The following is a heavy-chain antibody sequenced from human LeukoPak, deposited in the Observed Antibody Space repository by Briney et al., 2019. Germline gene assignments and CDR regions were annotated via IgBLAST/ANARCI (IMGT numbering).Heavy chain of an antibody. V-gene: IGHV4-59*01. CDR2: FYYSGST. J-gene: IGHJ6*03. Sequence: SETLSLTCTVSGVSISSYYWSWIRQPPGKGLEWFGFFYYSGSTNYNPSLKSRVTISIDTSKNQFSLKLSSVTTADTAVYYCARAPYGSATNNYYMDVWGKGTTVTVSS. CDR3: ARAPYGSATNNYYMDV. CDR1: GVSISSYY. D-gene: IGHD3-10*01.